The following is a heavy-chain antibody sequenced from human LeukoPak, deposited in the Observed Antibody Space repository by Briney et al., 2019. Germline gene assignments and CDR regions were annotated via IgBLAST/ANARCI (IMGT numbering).Heavy chain of an antibody. CDR1: GASITSYY. CDR3: ARVIVTAMVTKFDS. J-gene: IGHJ4*02. V-gene: IGHV4-59*01. D-gene: IGHD5-18*01. Sequence: PSETLSLTCTVSGASITSYYWSWIRQPPGKGLEWIGYIYYSGNTNYNPSLKSRVTISVDTSKEQFFLKLSSVTAADTALYYCARVIVTAMVTKFDSWGQGTLVTVSS. CDR2: IYYSGNT.